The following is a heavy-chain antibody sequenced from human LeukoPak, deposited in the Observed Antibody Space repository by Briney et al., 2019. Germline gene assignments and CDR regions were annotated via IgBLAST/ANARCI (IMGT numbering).Heavy chain of an antibody. Sequence: SETLSLTCTVSGGSIISYYWSWIRQPPGKGLELIGYIYYSGSTTYHPSLKSRVTISADPSKHQCSLTLRSVTAADPAAYYCARSIYASSGYYGWGHRKLVTASS. CDR1: GGSIISYY. CDR3: ARSIYASSGYYG. J-gene: IGHJ4*01. V-gene: IGHV4-59*01. CDR2: IYYSGST. D-gene: IGHD3-22*01.